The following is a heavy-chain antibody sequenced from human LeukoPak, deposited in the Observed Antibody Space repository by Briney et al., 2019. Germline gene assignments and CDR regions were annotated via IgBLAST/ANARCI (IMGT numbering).Heavy chain of an antibody. V-gene: IGHV3-23*01. CDR1: GFTFSSYA. Sequence: GGSLRLSCAASGFTFSSYAMHWVRQAPGKGLEWVAAISGSGGSTYYADSVKGRFTISRDNSKNTLYLQMNSLRGEDTAVYYCARGRYCNGGSCYFDSWGQGTLVTVSS. CDR3: ARGRYCNGGSCYFDS. CDR2: ISGSGGST. J-gene: IGHJ4*02. D-gene: IGHD2-15*01.